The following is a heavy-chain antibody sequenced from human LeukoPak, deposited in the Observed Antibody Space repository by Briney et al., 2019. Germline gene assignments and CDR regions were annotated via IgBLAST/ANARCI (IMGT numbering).Heavy chain of an antibody. J-gene: IGHJ4*02. CDR2: INVGNGNT. CDR3: ARDYSSSWSFDY. V-gene: IGHV1-3*01. D-gene: IGHD6-13*01. CDR1: GYTFTSYA. Sequence: ASVKVSCKASGYTFTSYAMHWVRQAPGQRLEWMGWINVGNGNTKYSQKFQGRVTITRDTSASTAYMELSSLRSEDTAVYYCARDYSSSWSFDYWGQGTLVTVSS.